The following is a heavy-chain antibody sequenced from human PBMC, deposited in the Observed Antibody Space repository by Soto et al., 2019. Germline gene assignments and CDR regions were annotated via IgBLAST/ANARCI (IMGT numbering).Heavy chain of an antibody. D-gene: IGHD6-6*01. J-gene: IGHJ5*02. CDR3: KTRPSSVDWFDP. CDR2: IYYRGIT. CDR1: GGSISCYY. Sequence: SETLSLTCSVSGGSISCYYWTWIRQPPGKGLEWIGNIYYRGITNYSPFLKSRVTISIDTSKNQFPLQLTSVTAADTAIYYCKTRPSSVDWFDPWGQGTLVTVSS. V-gene: IGHV4-59*01.